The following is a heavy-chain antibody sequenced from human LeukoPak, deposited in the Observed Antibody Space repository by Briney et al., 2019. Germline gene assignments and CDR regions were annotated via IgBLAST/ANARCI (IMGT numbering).Heavy chain of an antibody. J-gene: IGHJ4*02. D-gene: IGHD2-21*02. V-gene: IGHV3-23*01. Sequence: GGSLRLSCVASGFTFSSYAMSWVRQAPGKGLEWVSAISGGGDITYYADSVTGRFTISRDNSKDTLFLQMHSLRPGDTAVYYCVREDTPATANYWGQGTLVTISS. CDR1: GFTFSSYA. CDR2: ISGGGDIT. CDR3: VREDTPATANY.